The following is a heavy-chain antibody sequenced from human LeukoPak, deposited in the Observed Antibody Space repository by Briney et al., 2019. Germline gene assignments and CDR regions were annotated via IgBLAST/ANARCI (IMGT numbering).Heavy chain of an antibody. CDR1: GGTFSSYD. CDR2: IIPIFGTA. V-gene: IGHV1-69*06. D-gene: IGHD3-10*01. J-gene: IGHJ4*02. Sequence: GASVKVYCKASGGTFSSYDISWVRQAPGQGLEWMGGIIPIFGTANYAQKFQGRVTITADKSTSTAYMELSSLRSEDTAVYYCAREGLWFGEFSYFEYWGQGTLVTVSS. CDR3: AREGLWFGEFSYFEY.